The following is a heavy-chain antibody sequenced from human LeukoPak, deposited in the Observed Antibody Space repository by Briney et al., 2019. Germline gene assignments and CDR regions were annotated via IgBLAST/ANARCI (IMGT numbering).Heavy chain of an antibody. V-gene: IGHV3-53*01. CDR1: GFTVSNYY. CDR2: LYSGGTT. Sequence: GGSLRLSCAASGFTVSNYYVSWVRQAPGKGLEWVSVLYSGGTTHYADSVKGRFTISRDNSKNTLFLQMDSLRPEDTAVYYCVRGTWFDPWGQRTLVTVSS. D-gene: IGHD1-1*01. J-gene: IGHJ5*02. CDR3: VRGTWFDP.